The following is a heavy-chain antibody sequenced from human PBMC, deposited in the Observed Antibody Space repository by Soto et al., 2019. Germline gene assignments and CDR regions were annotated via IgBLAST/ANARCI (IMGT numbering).Heavy chain of an antibody. CDR1: GGSIRGSDDY. J-gene: IGHJ5*01. CDR3: AKTPCGWYDS. CDR2: VFYTGSA. D-gene: IGHD2-21*01. V-gene: IGHV4-39*01. Sequence: QLHLQESGPRLVKPSETLSLTCTVSGGSIRGSDDYWAWIRQSPGKGLEYIGSVFYTGSAYYNPSLRSRVTIVADTSTNRCSLNLKSVTATDTAVYYGAKTPCGWYDSWGQGTLVTVSS.